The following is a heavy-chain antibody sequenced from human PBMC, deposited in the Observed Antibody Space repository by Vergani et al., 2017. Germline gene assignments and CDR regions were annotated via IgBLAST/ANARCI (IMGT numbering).Heavy chain of an antibody. V-gene: IGHV3-30*02. CDR1: GFTLSNYD. Sequence: QVQLVESGGGVVQRGGSLRLSCATSGFTLSNYDMQWIRQGPGKGLEFVAFIQFDGSNQYYADSVKGRFTLSRDFSKNTLYLQMNSRRTDDTATYYCAKLFRGWGIDYWGQGTQVIVSS. CDR3: AKLFRGWGIDY. D-gene: IGHD3-16*01. J-gene: IGHJ4*02. CDR2: IQFDGSNQ.